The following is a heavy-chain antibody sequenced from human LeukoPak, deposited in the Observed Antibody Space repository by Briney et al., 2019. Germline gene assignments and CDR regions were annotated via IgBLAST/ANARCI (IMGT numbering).Heavy chain of an antibody. V-gene: IGHV3-21*01. CDR3: ARDSIAAAGTNDY. CDR1: GFTFSSYS. Sequence: GGSLRLSCAASGFTFSSYSINWVRQAPGKGLEWVSFISGSSSYIYYADSVKGRFTISRDNAKNSLYLQMNSLRAEDTAVYYCARDSIAAAGTNDYWGQGTLVTVSS. J-gene: IGHJ4*02. CDR2: ISGSSSYI. D-gene: IGHD6-13*01.